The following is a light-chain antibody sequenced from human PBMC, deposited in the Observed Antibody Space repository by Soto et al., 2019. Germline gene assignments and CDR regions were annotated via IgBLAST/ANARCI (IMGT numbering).Light chain of an antibody. CDR3: CSYTTSNTRQIV. Sequence: QSVLTQPASVSGSSGQSITISCTGTSSDVGGYNYVSWYQHHPGKAPKLMIYDVSNRPSGVSNRFSGSKSGNTASLTISGLQPEDEADYYCCSYTTSNTRQIVFGTGTKLTVL. CDR1: SSDVGGYNY. CDR2: DVS. V-gene: IGLV2-14*03. J-gene: IGLJ1*01.